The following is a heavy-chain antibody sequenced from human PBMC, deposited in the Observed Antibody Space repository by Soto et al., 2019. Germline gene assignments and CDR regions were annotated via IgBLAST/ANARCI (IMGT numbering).Heavy chain of an antibody. CDR3: ARGVGIPLGFLDY. Sequence: SETLSLTCAVYGGSFSGYYCSWIRQPPGKGLEWIGEINHSGSTNYNPSLKSRVTISVDTSKNQFSLKLSSVTAADTAVYYCARGVGIPLGFLDYWGQGTLVTVSS. CDR1: GGSFSGYY. CDR2: INHSGST. D-gene: IGHD7-27*01. V-gene: IGHV4-34*01. J-gene: IGHJ4*02.